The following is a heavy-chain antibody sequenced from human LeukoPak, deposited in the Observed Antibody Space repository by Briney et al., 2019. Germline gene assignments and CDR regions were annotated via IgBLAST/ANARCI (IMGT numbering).Heavy chain of an antibody. D-gene: IGHD5-18*01. J-gene: IGHJ4*02. CDR3: ARVRGYSYGLDY. Sequence: ASVKVSCKDSGYTFTGYYIHWVRQAPGQWLEWMGWINPNSGGTNYAQKFQGRVTMTRDTSISTAYMELSRLRSDDTAVYYCARVRGYSYGLDYWGQGTLVTVSS. CDR2: INPNSGGT. V-gene: IGHV1-2*02. CDR1: GYTFTGYY.